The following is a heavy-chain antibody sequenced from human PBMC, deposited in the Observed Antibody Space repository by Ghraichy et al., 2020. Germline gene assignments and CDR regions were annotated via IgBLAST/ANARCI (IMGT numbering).Heavy chain of an antibody. J-gene: IGHJ4*02. D-gene: IGHD3-22*01. CDR3: ARGSTSFDTSAYYYDYFDY. V-gene: IGHV3-11*05. CDR2: ISSSSGYA. CDR1: GFTFSDYY. Sequence: LSLTCAASGFTFSDYYMNWIRQAPGKGLEWVSYISSSSGYANYADSVKGRFTISRDNAKNSLYLQMTSLRAEDTAVYYCARGSTSFDTSAYYYDYFDYWGQGTLVTVS.